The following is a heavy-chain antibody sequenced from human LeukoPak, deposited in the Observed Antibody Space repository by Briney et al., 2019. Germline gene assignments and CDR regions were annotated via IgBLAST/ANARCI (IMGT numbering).Heavy chain of an antibody. Sequence: GGSLRLSYAASGVPFRNYGMPWVRQAPGRGLEWVTFIRHDGSHKHDADSVKGRFTISRDNSKSTLYLQMNSLRTEDTAVYYCAKDRGGSFYYFMDVWGKGTTVTISS. D-gene: IGHD3-10*01. V-gene: IGHV3-30*02. CDR1: GVPFRNYG. CDR2: IRHDGSHK. CDR3: AKDRGGSFYYFMDV. J-gene: IGHJ6*03.